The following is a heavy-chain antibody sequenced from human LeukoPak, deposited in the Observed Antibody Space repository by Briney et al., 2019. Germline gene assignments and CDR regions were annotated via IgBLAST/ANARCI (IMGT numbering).Heavy chain of an antibody. J-gene: IGHJ3*02. V-gene: IGHV4-61*05. CDR3: ARRNDFDI. Sequence: PSETLSLTCTVSGGSIGSSSYYWGWIRQPPGKGLEWIGYIYSSETTEYKPSLKSRVTISADTSKNQFSLKLASVTAADTAIYYCARRNDFDIWGQGTMVTVSS. CDR1: GGSIGSSSYY. CDR2: IYSSETT.